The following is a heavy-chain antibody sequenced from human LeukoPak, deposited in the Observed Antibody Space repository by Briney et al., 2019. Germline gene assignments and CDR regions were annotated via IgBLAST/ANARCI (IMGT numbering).Heavy chain of an antibody. CDR3: ARYSGRWLYKKSLDY. J-gene: IGHJ4*02. D-gene: IGHD3-22*01. V-gene: IGHV1-8*01. Sequence: GASVKVSCKASGYTFTSYDINWVRQATGQGLEWMGWMNTNSGNTGYAQKFQGRVTMTRNTSISTAYMELSSLRSEDTAVYYCARYSGRWLYKKSLDYWGQGTLVTVSS. CDR1: GYTFTSYD. CDR2: MNTNSGNT.